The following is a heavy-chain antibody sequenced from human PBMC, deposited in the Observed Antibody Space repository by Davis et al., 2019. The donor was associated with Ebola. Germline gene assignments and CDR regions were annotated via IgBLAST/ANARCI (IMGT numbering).Heavy chain of an antibody. CDR2: FDPEDGET. J-gene: IGHJ4*02. D-gene: IGHD3-10*01. CDR1: GYTLTELS. CDR3: ATGLYHSFGGSLFDY. Sequence: ASVKVSCKVSGYTLTELSMHWVRQAPGKGLEWMGGFDPEDGETIYAQKFQGRVTMTEDTSTDTAYMELSSLRSEDTAVYYCATGLYHSFGGSLFDYWGQGTLVTVSS. V-gene: IGHV1-24*01.